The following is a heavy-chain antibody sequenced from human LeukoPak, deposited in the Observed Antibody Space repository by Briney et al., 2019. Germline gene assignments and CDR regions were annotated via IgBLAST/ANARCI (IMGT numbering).Heavy chain of an antibody. Sequence: SETLSLTCAVYGGSFSGYYWSWIRRPPGKGLEWIGEINHSGSTNYNPSLKSRVTISVDTSKNQFSLKLSSVTAADTAVYYCARGREDYDILTGYCDFDYWGQGTLVTVSS. J-gene: IGHJ4*02. CDR2: INHSGST. D-gene: IGHD3-9*01. V-gene: IGHV4-34*01. CDR3: ARGREDYDILTGYCDFDY. CDR1: GGSFSGYY.